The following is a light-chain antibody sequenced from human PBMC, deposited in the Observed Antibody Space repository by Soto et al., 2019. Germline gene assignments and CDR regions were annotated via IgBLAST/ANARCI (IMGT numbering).Light chain of an antibody. CDR3: QQYSNWPLT. CDR1: QNISRS. CDR2: GTS. J-gene: IGKJ4*01. Sequence: EIVMTQSPVTLSVSPGERATLSCRASQNISRSLAWYQQKPGQGPSLLIYGTSTRAGGVPARFSGGGSGTEFTLTINSLQSEDFAVYYCQQYSNWPLTFGGGTKVDIK. V-gene: IGKV3-15*01.